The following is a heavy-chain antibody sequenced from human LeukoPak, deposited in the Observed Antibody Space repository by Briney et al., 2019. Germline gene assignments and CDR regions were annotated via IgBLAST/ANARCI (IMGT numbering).Heavy chain of an antibody. CDR1: GFIFSSFS. CDR2: IKSSSSII. V-gene: IGHV3-48*02. J-gene: IGHJ6*02. CDR3: AREGYYNMDV. Sequence: GGSLRLSCAASGFIFSSFSMNWVRQAPGKGPEWVSYIKSSSSIIYYADSVKGRFTISRDNAKNSLYLQMNSLRDEDTAVYYCAREGYYNMDVWGQGTTVTASS.